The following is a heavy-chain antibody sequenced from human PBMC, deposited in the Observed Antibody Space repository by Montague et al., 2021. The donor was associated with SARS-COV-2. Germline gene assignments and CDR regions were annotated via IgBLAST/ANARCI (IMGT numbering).Heavy chain of an antibody. Sequence: SETLSLTCTVSGYSISRYYWSWLRRPPGKGLEWIGYIYYSGSTNXXPSLKSRLTISPDTSKNQFSLQLSSVTAADTAVYYCARRPLVVHAAGNWFDPWGQGTLVTVSS. CDR1: GYSISRYY. CDR2: IYYSGST. CDR3: ARRPLVVHAAGNWFDP. V-gene: IGHV4-59*01. D-gene: IGHD2-2*01. J-gene: IGHJ5*02.